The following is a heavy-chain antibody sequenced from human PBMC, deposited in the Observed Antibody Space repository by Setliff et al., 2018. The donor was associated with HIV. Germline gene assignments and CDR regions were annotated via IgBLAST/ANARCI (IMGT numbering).Heavy chain of an antibody. CDR1: GFTFNKAW. CDR3: ARDNLYYNLYDGSPVYGMDV. V-gene: IGHV3-21*01. CDR2: ISIGSGGAI. J-gene: IGHJ6*02. Sequence: PGGSLRLSCAASGFTFNKAWMSWVRQAPGRGLEWVSSISIGSGGAIDYADSVQGRFTISRDNSKNSLYLQMNGLRVEDTGVYYCARDNLYYNLYDGSPVYGMDVWGQGTTVTVSS. D-gene: IGHD3-3*01.